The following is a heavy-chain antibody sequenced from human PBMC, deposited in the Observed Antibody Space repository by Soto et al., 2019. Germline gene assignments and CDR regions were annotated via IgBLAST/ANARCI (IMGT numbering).Heavy chain of an antibody. J-gene: IGHJ5*02. Sequence: QITLKESGPTLVKPTQTLTLTCSFSGFSLSTSGVGVGWIRQPPGKALEWLALIYWDDDKRYSPSLNSRLTIYKDTSKNQVVLTMTNVDPVDTGTYYCAQSDWLGSPGWFDPWGQGTLVTVSS. CDR3: AQSDWLGSPGWFDP. V-gene: IGHV2-5*02. D-gene: IGHD3-9*01. CDR1: GFSLSTSGVG. CDR2: IYWDDDK.